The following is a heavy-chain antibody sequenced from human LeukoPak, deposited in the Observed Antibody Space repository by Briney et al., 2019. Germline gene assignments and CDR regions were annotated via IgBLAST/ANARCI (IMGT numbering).Heavy chain of an antibody. Sequence: ASVKVSCKASGYTFTGYYMHWVRQAPGQGLEWMGWINPNSGGTNYAQKFQGWVTMTRDTSISTAYMELSRLRSDDTAVYYCARDLLNVGIGPNYYYYGMDVWGQGTTVTVSS. D-gene: IGHD1-26*01. CDR2: INPNSGGT. V-gene: IGHV1-2*04. J-gene: IGHJ6*02. CDR3: ARDLLNVGIGPNYYYYGMDV. CDR1: GYTFTGYY.